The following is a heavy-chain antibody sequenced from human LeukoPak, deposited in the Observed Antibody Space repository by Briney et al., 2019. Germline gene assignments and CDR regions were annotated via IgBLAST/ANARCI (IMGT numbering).Heavy chain of an antibody. CDR2: ISGSGGST. CDR1: GFAFSSYA. Sequence: GGSLRLSCAASGFAFSSYAMSWVRQAPGKGLEWVSAISGSGGSTYYADSVKGRFTISKDNSKNTLYLQMNSLRAEDTAVYYCAKNAHYQGYSYGGIDYWGQGTLVTVSS. D-gene: IGHD5-18*01. J-gene: IGHJ4*02. V-gene: IGHV3-23*01. CDR3: AKNAHYQGYSYGGIDY.